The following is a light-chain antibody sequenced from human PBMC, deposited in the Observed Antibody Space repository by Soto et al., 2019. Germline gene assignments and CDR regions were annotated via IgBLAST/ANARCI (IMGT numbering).Light chain of an antibody. CDR2: EVS. Sequence: QLVLTQPASVSGSLGQSITISCTGTSNDIGAYNFVSWYQQLPGKAPKLMIYEVSSRPSGASSRFSGSKSANTASLTVSGLQAEDEADYYCCSFTTTHTWVFGGGTKVTVL. CDR1: SNDIGAYNF. V-gene: IGLV2-14*01. J-gene: IGLJ3*02. CDR3: CSFTTTHTWV.